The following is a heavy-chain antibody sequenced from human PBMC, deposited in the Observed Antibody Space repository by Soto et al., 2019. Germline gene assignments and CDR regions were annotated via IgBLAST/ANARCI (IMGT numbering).Heavy chain of an antibody. CDR3: VTEYSGAFHI. J-gene: IGHJ3*02. CDR1: GLTFSDAW. D-gene: IGHD5-12*01. Sequence: EVQLVESGGDLVKPGGSLRLSCAASGLTFSDAWMNWVRQAPGKGLEWVGLIKSKSDGGTTGYNAPIKGRFTISRDDSKKTLYLQMNSLKTDDTAVYYCVTEYSGAFHIWGQGTRVTVSS. CDR2: IKSKSDGGTT. V-gene: IGHV3-15*07.